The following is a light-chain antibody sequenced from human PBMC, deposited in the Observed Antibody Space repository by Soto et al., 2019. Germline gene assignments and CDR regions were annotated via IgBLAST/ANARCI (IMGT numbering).Light chain of an antibody. J-gene: IGKJ2*03. CDR2: DVS. Sequence: DIQMTQSPATLSGSFGDRVTITCRASQTISSWLAWYQQKPGKAPELLIYDVSTLQSGVPSRFSGTGSGTEFTLTISSLKPEDFATYYCQQYNAYYSFGQGTKVDIK. CDR1: QTISSW. CDR3: QQYNAYYS. V-gene: IGKV1-5*01.